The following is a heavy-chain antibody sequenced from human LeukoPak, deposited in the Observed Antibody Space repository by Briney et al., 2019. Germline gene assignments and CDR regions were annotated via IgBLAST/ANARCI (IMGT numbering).Heavy chain of an antibody. D-gene: IGHD4-17*01. Sequence: ASVKVSCKASGGTFSSYAISWVRQAPGQGLEWMGGIIPIFGTANYAQEFQGRVTITADESTSTAYMELSSLRSEDTAVYYCARDPIYGSNAFDIWGQGTMVTVSS. V-gene: IGHV1-69*13. CDR3: ARDPIYGSNAFDI. J-gene: IGHJ3*02. CDR1: GGTFSSYA. CDR2: IIPIFGTA.